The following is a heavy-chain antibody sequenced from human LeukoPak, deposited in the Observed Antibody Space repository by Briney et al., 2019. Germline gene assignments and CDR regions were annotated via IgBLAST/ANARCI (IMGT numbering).Heavy chain of an antibody. CDR1: GFTFSSYG. Sequence: PGGSLRLSCAASGFTFSSYGMHWVRQAPGKGLEWVAVIWYDGSNKYYADSVKGRFTISRDNSKNTLYLQMNSLRAEDTAVYYCAKDAGQWLATYYYYYMDVWGKGTTVTVSS. CDR2: IWYDGSNK. CDR3: AKDAGQWLATYYYYYMDV. V-gene: IGHV3-30*02. D-gene: IGHD6-19*01. J-gene: IGHJ6*03.